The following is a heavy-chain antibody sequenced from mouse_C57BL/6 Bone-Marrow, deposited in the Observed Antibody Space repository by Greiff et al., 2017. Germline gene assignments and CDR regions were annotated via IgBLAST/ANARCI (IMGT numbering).Heavy chain of an antibody. CDR1: GYAFSSYW. D-gene: IGHD4-1*01. CDR3: ARGDWELAGFAY. CDR2: IYPGDGDT. V-gene: IGHV1-80*01. J-gene: IGHJ3*01. Sequence: VKLMESGAELVKPGASVKFSCKASGYAFSSYWMNWVKQRPGKGLEWIGTIYPGDGDTNYNGKFKGKATLTADKSSSTAYMQLSSLTSEDSAVYFCARGDWELAGFAYWGQGTLVTVSA.